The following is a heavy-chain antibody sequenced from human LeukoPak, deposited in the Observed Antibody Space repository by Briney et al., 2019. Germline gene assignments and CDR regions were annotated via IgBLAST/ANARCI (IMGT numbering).Heavy chain of an antibody. CDR3: ARDEADNIDP. Sequence: PSETLSLTCIVSGGPISSYYWSWIRQPPGKGLEWIGYIYYTGSTNYNPSLKSRVTISVDTSKNQFSLKLSSVTAADTAVYYCARDEADNIDPWGQGTLVTVSS. D-gene: IGHD2/OR15-2a*01. J-gene: IGHJ5*02. CDR1: GGPISSYY. CDR2: IYYTGST. V-gene: IGHV4-59*01.